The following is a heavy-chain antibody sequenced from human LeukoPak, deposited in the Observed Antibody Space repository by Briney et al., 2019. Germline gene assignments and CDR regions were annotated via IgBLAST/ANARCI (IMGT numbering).Heavy chain of an antibody. J-gene: IGHJ4*02. CDR3: ARATEIYCRGGSCPYPLDY. CDR1: GFTFSNFL. Sequence: GGSLRLSCAASGFTFSNFLMTWVRQAPGKGPEWVSAISGSGGDTYYADSVKGRFTISRDNSKNTLYLQMNSLRAEDTAVYYCARATEIYCRGGSCPYPLDYWGQGTLVTVSS. CDR2: ISGSGGDT. D-gene: IGHD2-15*01. V-gene: IGHV3-23*01.